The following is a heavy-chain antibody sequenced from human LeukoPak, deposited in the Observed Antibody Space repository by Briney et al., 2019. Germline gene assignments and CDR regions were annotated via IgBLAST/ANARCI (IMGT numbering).Heavy chain of an antibody. Sequence: PGESLRLSCTASGLTFSNYPMTWVRQAPGKGLEWVSSISVSGGTTYYPDAVKGRFTILRDNSKNNLYLEMNSLRVDDTAIYYCAKGGYFTFFDNWGQGTLVTVSS. CDR3: AKGGYFTFFDN. CDR1: GLTFSNYP. CDR2: ISVSGGTT. D-gene: IGHD2-8*01. V-gene: IGHV3-23*01. J-gene: IGHJ4*02.